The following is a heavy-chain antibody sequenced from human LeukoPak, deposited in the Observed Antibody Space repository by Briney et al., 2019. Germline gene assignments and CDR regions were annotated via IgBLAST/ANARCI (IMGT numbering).Heavy chain of an antibody. CDR1: GYTFTSYD. D-gene: IGHD3-9*01. Sequence: ASVKVSCKASGYTFTSYDINWVRQATGQGLEWMGWMNPNSSNTGYAQKFQGRVTMTRNTSISTAYMELSSLRSEDTAVYYCARSRALLTRELGYWGQGTLVTVSS. V-gene: IGHV1-8*01. CDR2: MNPNSSNT. CDR3: ARSRALLTRELGY. J-gene: IGHJ4*02.